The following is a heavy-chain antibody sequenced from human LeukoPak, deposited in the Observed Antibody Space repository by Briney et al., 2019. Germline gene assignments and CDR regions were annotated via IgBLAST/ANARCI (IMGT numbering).Heavy chain of an antibody. Sequence: SETLSPTCTVSGGSISSYYWSWIRQPPGKELEWIGYIYYSGSTNYNPSLKSRVTISVDTSKNQFSLKLSSVTAADTAVYYCARVLRLGLRLLFVDWGQGTLVTVSS. CDR2: IYYSGST. V-gene: IGHV4-59*01. CDR1: GGSISSYY. D-gene: IGHD2-21*02. CDR3: ARVLRLGLRLLFVD. J-gene: IGHJ4*02.